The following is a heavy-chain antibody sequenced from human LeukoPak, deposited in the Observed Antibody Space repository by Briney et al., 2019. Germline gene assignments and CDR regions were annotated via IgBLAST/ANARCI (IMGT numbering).Heavy chain of an antibody. CDR1: GGSISSKNYY. J-gene: IGHJ3*02. Sequence: SETLSLTCTVSGGSISSKNYYWGWIRQPPGKGLEWIGSIYYTGNTYYNPSLKSRVTIYVDTSQNQFSLKLSSVTAADTAVYYCARRVEDYYDSSGYYSDAFDIWGQGTMVTVSS. CDR2: IYYTGNT. CDR3: ARRVEDYYDSSGYYSDAFDI. V-gene: IGHV4-39*01. D-gene: IGHD3-22*01.